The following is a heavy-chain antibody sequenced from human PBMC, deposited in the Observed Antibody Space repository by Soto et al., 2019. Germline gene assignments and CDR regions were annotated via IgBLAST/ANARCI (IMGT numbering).Heavy chain of an antibody. CDR3: ARGDGTGLHSSGWSPRF. Sequence: EVQLVESRGGLVKPGGSLTLSCAASGFTFSVSTMNWVRQAPGERLEWVSSISSGTTYFYYADSVKGRFSISRDNAKHSLYLQMNSLRVEDTAVYYCARGDGTGLHSSGWSPRFWGQGTLVTVSS. V-gene: IGHV3-21*01. D-gene: IGHD6-13*01. J-gene: IGHJ4*02. CDR2: ISSGTTYF. CDR1: GFTFSVST.